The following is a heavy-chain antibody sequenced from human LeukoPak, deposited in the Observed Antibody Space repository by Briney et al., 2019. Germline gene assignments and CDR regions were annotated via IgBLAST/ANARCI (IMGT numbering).Heavy chain of an antibody. V-gene: IGHV3-21*04. CDR3: ARVRGSTNWFDP. CDR1: GFTFSSYS. CDR2: ISSSSSYI. J-gene: IGHJ5*02. D-gene: IGHD6-13*01. Sequence: PGGSLRLSCAASGFTFSSYSMNWVRQAPGKGLEWVSSISSSSSYIYYADSVKGRFTISRDNAKNSLYLQMNSLRAEDTAVYYCARVRGSTNWFDPWGQGTLVTVSS.